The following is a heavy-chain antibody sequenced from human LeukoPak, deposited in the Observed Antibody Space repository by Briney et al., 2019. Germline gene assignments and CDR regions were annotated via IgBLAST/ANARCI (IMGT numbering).Heavy chain of an antibody. CDR3: ARGGGDVYNVFDY. Sequence: PSQTLSLTCTVSGGSISSGGYYWSWIRQHPGKGLEWIGYIYYSGSTYYNPSLKSRLTISVDTSKNQFSLKPSSVSAADAAVYYCARGGGDVYNVFDYWGQGTLVTVSS. J-gene: IGHJ4*02. D-gene: IGHD5-24*01. CDR1: GGSISSGGYY. V-gene: IGHV4-31*03. CDR2: IYYSGST.